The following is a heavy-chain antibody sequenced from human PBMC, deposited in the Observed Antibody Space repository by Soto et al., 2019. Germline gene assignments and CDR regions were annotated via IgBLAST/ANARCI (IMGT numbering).Heavy chain of an antibody. CDR2: ISGSGGST. D-gene: IGHD6-13*01. V-gene: IGHV3-23*01. CDR3: AKDGLPWAAAGRFDY. CDR1: GFTFSSYA. J-gene: IGHJ4*02. Sequence: GGSLRLSCAVSGFTFSSYAMSWVRQAPGKGLEWVSAISGSGGSTYYADSVKGRFTISRDNSKNTLYLQMNSLRAEDTAVYYCAKDGLPWAAAGRFDYWGQGTLVTVSS.